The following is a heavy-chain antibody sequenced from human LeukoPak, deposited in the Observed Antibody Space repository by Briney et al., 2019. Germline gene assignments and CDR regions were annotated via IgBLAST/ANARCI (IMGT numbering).Heavy chain of an antibody. J-gene: IGHJ3*01. CDR1: GYRFNAYW. V-gene: IGHV5-51*01. D-gene: IGHD3-22*01. Sequence: GESLKISCKGSGYRFNAYWIAWVRQMLGKGLEWMGIIYPDDSDTRYSPSFQGQVTISADKSVRTAYLQWSSLKASDTAMYYCARPNITSYYDSRGYDAFDVWGQGTMVTVSS. CDR3: ARPNITSYYDSRGYDAFDV. CDR2: IYPDDSDT.